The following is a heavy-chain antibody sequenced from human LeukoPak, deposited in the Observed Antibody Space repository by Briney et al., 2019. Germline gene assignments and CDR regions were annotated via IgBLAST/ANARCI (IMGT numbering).Heavy chain of an antibody. J-gene: IGHJ3*02. CDR2: ISGTGGRT. V-gene: IGHV3-23*01. Sequence: GGSLRLSCAASGFTFSSYAMNWVRQAPGKGLEWVSVISGTGGRTYYADSVKGRFTISRDNSKNTLSLQMNSLRAEDTAVYYCATFYGSGKGGAFDIWGQGTMVTVSS. D-gene: IGHD3-10*01. CDR3: ATFYGSGKGGAFDI. CDR1: GFTFSSYA.